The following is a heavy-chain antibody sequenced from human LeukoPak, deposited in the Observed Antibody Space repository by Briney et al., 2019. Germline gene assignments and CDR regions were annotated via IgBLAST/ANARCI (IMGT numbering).Heavy chain of an antibody. CDR1: GVTFSSYG. V-gene: IGHV3-30*18. CDR3: AKDRGYDLGPDY. J-gene: IGHJ4*02. D-gene: IGHD5-12*01. CDR2: ISYDRSNK. Sequence: GGSLRLSCAASGVTFSSYGMHWVRQAPGKGLEWVAVISYDRSNKYYADSVKGRFTISRDNSKNTLYLQMNSLRAEDTAVYYCAKDRGYDLGPDYWGQGTLVTVSS.